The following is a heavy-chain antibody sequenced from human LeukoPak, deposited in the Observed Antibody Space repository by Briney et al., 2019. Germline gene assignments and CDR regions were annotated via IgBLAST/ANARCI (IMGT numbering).Heavy chain of an antibody. Sequence: ASVKVSCKASGYTFTGYYMHWVRQAPGQGLEWMGWINPNSGNTNYAQKLQGRVTMTTDTSTSTAYMELRSLRSDDTAVYYCARVSYDSSGYYDAFDIWGQGTMVTVSS. D-gene: IGHD3-22*01. CDR3: ARVSYDSSGYYDAFDI. CDR2: INPNSGNT. CDR1: GYTFTGYY. V-gene: IGHV1-18*04. J-gene: IGHJ3*02.